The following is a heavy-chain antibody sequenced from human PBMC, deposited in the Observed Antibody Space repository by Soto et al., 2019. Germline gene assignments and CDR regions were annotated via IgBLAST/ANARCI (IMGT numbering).Heavy chain of an antibody. D-gene: IGHD6-25*01. CDR1: GGSISSYY. CDR3: ARGIPATKLAYNYGMDV. Sequence: QVQLQESGPGLVKPSETLSLTCTVSGGSISSYYWSWIRQPPGKGLEWIGYIYYSGSTNYNPSLKSRVTISVDTSKNQFSLKLSSVTAADTAVYYCARGIPATKLAYNYGMDVWGQGTTVTVSS. J-gene: IGHJ6*02. CDR2: IYYSGST. V-gene: IGHV4-59*01.